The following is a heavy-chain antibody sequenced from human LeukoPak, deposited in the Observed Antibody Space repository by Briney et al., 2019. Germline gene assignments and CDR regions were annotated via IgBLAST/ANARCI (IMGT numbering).Heavy chain of an antibody. J-gene: IGHJ4*02. CDR1: GYSFTNYW. CDR3: ARHLGDYGVDY. Sequence: GESLKISCKGSGYSFTNYWIGWVRQMPGKGLEWMGLIYPRDSDTRYSPSFQGQVTISADKSISAAYLQWTSLKASDTAMYYCARHLGDYGVDYWGQGTLVTVSS. D-gene: IGHD4-17*01. V-gene: IGHV5-51*01. CDR2: IYPRDSDT.